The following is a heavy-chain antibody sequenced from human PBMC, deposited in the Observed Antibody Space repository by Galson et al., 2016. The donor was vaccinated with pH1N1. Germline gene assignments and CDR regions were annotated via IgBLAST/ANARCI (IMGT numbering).Heavy chain of an antibody. V-gene: IGHV5-51*01. CDR1: GYSFKSYW. D-gene: IGHD1/OR15-1a*01. CDR3: ARRGINGTDF. J-gene: IGHJ4*02. CDR2: IYPGDSDT. Sequence: QSGAEVKKSGDSLKISCKGSGYSFKSYWIAWVRQMPGKGLEWMGIIYPGDSDTRYSPSFLGQVIMSADKSISTAFLQWSSLNASDTAMYYCARRGINGTDFWGQGTRVTVSS.